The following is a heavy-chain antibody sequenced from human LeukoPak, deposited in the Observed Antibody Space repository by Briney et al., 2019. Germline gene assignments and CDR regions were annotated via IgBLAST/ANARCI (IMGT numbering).Heavy chain of an antibody. CDR3: ARASDSIDY. J-gene: IGHJ4*02. Sequence: SETLSLTCAVYGGSFSGYYWSWIRQPPGKGLEWIGYIYHSGSTYYNPSLKSRVTISVDRSKNQFSLKLSSVTAADTAVYYCARASDSIDYWGQGTLVTVSS. D-gene: IGHD6-13*01. V-gene: IGHV4-34*01. CDR1: GGSFSGYY. CDR2: IYHSGST.